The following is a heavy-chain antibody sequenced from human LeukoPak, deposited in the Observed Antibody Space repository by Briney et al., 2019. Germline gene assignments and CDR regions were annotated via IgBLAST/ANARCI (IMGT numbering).Heavy chain of an antibody. V-gene: IGHV3-23*01. CDR2: ITTSGDGT. CDR3: AKSTWGHQLD. J-gene: IGHJ4*02. Sequence: GGSLRLSCAGSGFTFRSSAMSWVRQAPGKGLEWVSTITTSGDGTYYADSVKGRFTISRDNSKNTLYLQMDSLRAEDTAVYYCAKSTWGHQLDWGQGTLVTVSS. CDR1: GFTFRSSA. D-gene: IGHD6-13*01.